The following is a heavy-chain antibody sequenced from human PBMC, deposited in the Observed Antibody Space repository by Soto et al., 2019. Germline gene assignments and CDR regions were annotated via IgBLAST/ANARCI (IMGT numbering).Heavy chain of an antibody. CDR1: GGSFRGYY. D-gene: IGHD6-13*01. CDR3: AKDIGSSGWYWSATLDY. CDR2: INHSGST. J-gene: IGHJ4*02. V-gene: IGHV4-34*01. Sequence: SETLSLTCAVDGGSFRGYYWTWIREPPGTGLEWIGEINHSGSTNYNPSLKSRVTISVDTSKNQFSLKLTSVTAADTAVYYCAKDIGSSGWYWSATLDYWGQGTLVTVSS.